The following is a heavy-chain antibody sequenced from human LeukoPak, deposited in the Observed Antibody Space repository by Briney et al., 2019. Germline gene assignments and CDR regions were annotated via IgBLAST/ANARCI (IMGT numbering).Heavy chain of an antibody. CDR3: ARGSNTVAYYYGMDV. V-gene: IGHV1-8*01. CDR2: MNPNSGNT. Sequence: GASVKVSCKASVYTFTSYDINWVRQATGQGLEWMGWMNPNSGNTGYAQKFQGRVTMTRNTSISTAYMELSSLRSEDTAVYYCARGSNTVAYYYGMDVWGQGTTVTVSS. J-gene: IGHJ6*02. CDR1: VYTFTSYD. D-gene: IGHD4-23*01.